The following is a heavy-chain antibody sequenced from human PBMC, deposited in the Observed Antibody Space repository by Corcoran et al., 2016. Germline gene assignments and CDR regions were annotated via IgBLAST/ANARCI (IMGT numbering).Heavy chain of an antibody. CDR2: INNSGST. CDR1: GGSFSGYY. J-gene: IGHJ4*02. CDR3: ARWGGSPPEDY. Sequence: QVQVQQWGAGLLKPSDTLSLTCAVYGGSFSGYYWSWIRQPPGKGLEWIGEINNSGSTNYNPSLKSRVTISVDTSKNQFSLKLSSVTAADTAVYYCARWGGSPPEDYGGQGTLVTVSS. D-gene: IGHD1-26*01. V-gene: IGHV4-34*01.